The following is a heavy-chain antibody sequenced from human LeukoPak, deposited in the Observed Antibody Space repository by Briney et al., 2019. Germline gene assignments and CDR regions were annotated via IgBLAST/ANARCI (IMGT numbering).Heavy chain of an antibody. Sequence: PGGSLRLSCAASGFTFSSYAMSWVRQAPGKGLEWVSAISGSGGSTYYADSVKGRFTISRDNAKNSLYLQMNSLRAEDTAVYYCARDRGGYSYGYDYWGQGTLVTVSS. D-gene: IGHD5-18*01. CDR3: ARDRGGYSYGYDY. CDR2: ISGSGGST. V-gene: IGHV3-23*01. CDR1: GFTFSSYA. J-gene: IGHJ4*02.